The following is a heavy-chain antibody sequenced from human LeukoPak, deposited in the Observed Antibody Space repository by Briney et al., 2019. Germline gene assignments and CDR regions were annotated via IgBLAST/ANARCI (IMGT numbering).Heavy chain of an antibody. CDR1: GFTFSTYS. V-gene: IGHV3-23*01. D-gene: IGHD3-10*02. CDR3: AELGITMIGGV. CDR2: ISGSGGST. J-gene: IGHJ6*04. Sequence: GGSLRLSCAVSGFTFSTYSMSWVRQAPGKGLEWVSAISGSGGSTYYADSVKGRFTISRDNSKNTLYLQMNSLRAEDTAVYYCAELGITMIGGVWGKGTTVTISS.